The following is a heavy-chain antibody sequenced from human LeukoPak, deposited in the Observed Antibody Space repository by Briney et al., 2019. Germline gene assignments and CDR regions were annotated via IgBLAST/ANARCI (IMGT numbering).Heavy chain of an antibody. Sequence: GESLKISCKGSGYTFSSYWIGWVRQMPGKGLEWMGIIYPSDSDTRYSPSLQGQVTISADKSISTACLQWSSLRASDTAMYYCARQGSGILDYWGQGTLVTVSS. CDR2: IYPSDSDT. CDR3: ARQGSGILDY. J-gene: IGHJ4*02. V-gene: IGHV5-51*01. CDR1: GYTFSSYW. D-gene: IGHD1-26*01.